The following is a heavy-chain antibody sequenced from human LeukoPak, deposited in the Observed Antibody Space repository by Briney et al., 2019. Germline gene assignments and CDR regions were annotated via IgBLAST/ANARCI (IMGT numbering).Heavy chain of an antibody. CDR3: AREGGRVTTIFGYWFDP. Sequence: SETLSLTCTVSGDSISNYYWSWIRQPAGKGLEWIGRLYTSESTTYNPSLRSRVTMSLDTSKNQLSLKLSSVTAADTAVYYCAREGGRVTTIFGYWFDPWGQGTLVTVSS. V-gene: IGHV4-4*07. D-gene: IGHD3-3*01. CDR2: LYTSEST. CDR1: GDSISNYY. J-gene: IGHJ5*02.